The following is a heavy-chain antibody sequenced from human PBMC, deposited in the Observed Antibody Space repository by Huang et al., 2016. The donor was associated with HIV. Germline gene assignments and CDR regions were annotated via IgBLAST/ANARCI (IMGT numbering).Heavy chain of an antibody. CDR2: FAPEHGET. CDR3: AAGYDTYYDI. V-gene: IGHV1-24*01. D-gene: IGHD2-21*01. CDR1: GYTLTELS. J-gene: IGHJ3*02. Sequence: QVQLVQSGAEGKKPGASVKVSCKVSGYTLTELSIHWVRQAPGKGLEWMGGFAPEHGETIYAQNFPGRVTMTEDTSTVTAYMELHSLRPEDTAVYYCAAGYDTYYDIWGQGTMVIASS.